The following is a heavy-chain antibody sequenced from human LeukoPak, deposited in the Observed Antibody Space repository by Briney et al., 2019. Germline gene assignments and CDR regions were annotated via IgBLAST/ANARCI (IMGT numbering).Heavy chain of an antibody. Sequence: PGGSLRLSCAASGFTFSDYYMSWIRQAPGKGLEWVSYISSSGSTIYYADSVKGRFTISRDNAKNSLYLQMNSLRAEDTAVYYCAKDPQDFWSGLFSHDNYFDYWGQGTQVTVSS. V-gene: IGHV3-11*01. CDR1: GFTFSDYY. D-gene: IGHD3-3*01. J-gene: IGHJ4*02. CDR3: AKDPQDFWSGLFSHDNYFDY. CDR2: ISSSGSTI.